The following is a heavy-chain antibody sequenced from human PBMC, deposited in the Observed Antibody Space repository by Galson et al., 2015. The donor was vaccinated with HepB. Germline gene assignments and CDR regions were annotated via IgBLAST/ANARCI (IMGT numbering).Heavy chain of an antibody. CDR3: ARVPAAMNFGYYYYYMDV. CDR2: IYPGDSDT. V-gene: IGHV5-51*03. CDR1: GYSFTSYW. J-gene: IGHJ6*03. Sequence: QSGAEVKKPGESLKISCKGSGYSFTSYWIGWVRQMPGKGLEWMGIIYPGDSDTRYSPSFQGQVTISADKSISTAYLQWSSLKASDTAMYYCARVPAAMNFGYYYYYMDVWGKGTTVTVSS. D-gene: IGHD2-2*01.